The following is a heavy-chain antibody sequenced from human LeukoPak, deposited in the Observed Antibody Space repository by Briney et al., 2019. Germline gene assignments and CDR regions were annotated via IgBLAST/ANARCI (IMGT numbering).Heavy chain of an antibody. CDR3: AKDDGSGWLDY. Sequence: GGSLRLSCAASGFTFSSYAMSWVRQAPGKGLEWVSAISGSAGSKYYADSVKGRFTISRDNSKNTLYLQMNSLRAEDTAVYYCAKDDGSGWLDYWGQGTLVTVSS. J-gene: IGHJ4*02. CDR2: ISGSAGSK. V-gene: IGHV3-23*01. D-gene: IGHD6-19*01. CDR1: GFTFSSYA.